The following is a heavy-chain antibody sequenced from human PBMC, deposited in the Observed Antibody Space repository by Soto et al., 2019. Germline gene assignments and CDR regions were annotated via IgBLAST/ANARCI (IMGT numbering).Heavy chain of an antibody. CDR2: IIPIFGTA. D-gene: IGHD1-26*01. V-gene: IGHV1-69*13. J-gene: IGHJ3*02. Sequence: GASVKVSCKASGGTFSSYAISWVRQAPGQGLEWMGGIIPIFGTANYAQKFQGRVTITADESTSTAYMELSSLRSEDTAVYYCARGTYSGSCSAAFDIWGQGTMVTVSS. CDR1: GGTFSSYA. CDR3: ARGTYSGSCSAAFDI.